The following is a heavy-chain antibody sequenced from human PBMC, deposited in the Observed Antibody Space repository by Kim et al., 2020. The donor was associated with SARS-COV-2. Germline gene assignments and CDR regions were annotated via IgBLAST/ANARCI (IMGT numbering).Heavy chain of an antibody. D-gene: IGHD3-10*01. CDR2: IYYSGST. CDR1: GGSISSYY. V-gene: IGHV4-59*01. CDR3: ARDHKTVRAFDI. J-gene: IGHJ3*02. Sequence: SETLSLTCTVSGGSISSYYWSWIRQPPGKGLEWIGYIYYSGSTNYNPSLKSRVTISVDTSKNQFSLKLSSVTAADTAVYYCARDHKTVRAFDIWGQGTMVTVSS.